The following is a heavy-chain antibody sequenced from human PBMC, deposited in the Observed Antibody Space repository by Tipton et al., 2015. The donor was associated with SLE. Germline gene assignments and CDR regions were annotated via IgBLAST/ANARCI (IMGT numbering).Heavy chain of an antibody. CDR2: IYYSGST. Sequence: QLVQSGAEVKKPGESLRISCKGSGYSFTSYWISWIRQPPGKGLEWIGSIYYSGSTNYNPSLKSRVTISVDTSKNQFSLKLSSVTAADTAVYYCARVGPPGVDWFDPWGQGTLVTVSS. J-gene: IGHJ5*02. D-gene: IGHD3-3*01. CDR1: GYSFTSYW. V-gene: IGHV4-59*01. CDR3: ARVGPPGVDWFDP.